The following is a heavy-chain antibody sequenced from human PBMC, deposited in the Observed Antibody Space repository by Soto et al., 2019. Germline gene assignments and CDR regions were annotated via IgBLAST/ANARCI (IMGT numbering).Heavy chain of an antibody. CDR2: IYYSGST. V-gene: IGHV4-59*01. Sequence: PSETLSLTCTVSGGSISSYYWSWIRQPPGKGLEWIGYIYYSGSTNYNPSLKSRVTISVDTSKNQFSLKLSSVTAADTAVYYCARGFVYYDSSGRYYFDYWGQGTLVTVSS. CDR1: GGSISSYY. CDR3: ARGFVYYDSSGRYYFDY. D-gene: IGHD3-22*01. J-gene: IGHJ4*02.